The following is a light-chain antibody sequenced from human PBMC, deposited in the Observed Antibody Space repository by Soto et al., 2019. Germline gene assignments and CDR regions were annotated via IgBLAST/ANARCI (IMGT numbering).Light chain of an antibody. Sequence: EIVLTQSPATLSLSPGERATLSCRASHSVSSYLAWYQQKPGQAPRLLIYDTSKRATGIPARFSGSGSGTGFTFTLNISRLQPEDFAVYYCQQRSNWPTFGGGTKVQIK. J-gene: IGKJ4*01. CDR1: HSVSSY. CDR3: QQRSNWPT. V-gene: IGKV3-11*01. CDR2: DTS.